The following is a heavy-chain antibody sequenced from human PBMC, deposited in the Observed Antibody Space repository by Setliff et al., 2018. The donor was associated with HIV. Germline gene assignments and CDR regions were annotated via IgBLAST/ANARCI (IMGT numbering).Heavy chain of an antibody. CDR2: IYYSGST. CDR1: RGSVSRYY. J-gene: IGHJ3*02. V-gene: IGHV4-59*02. Sequence: PSETLSLTCTVSRGSVSRYYWSWIRQPPGKGLEWIGYIYYSGSTNYNPSLKSRVTISVDTSKNQFSLKLSSVTAAETAVYYCARDKEMALDAFDIWGQGTMVTVSS. CDR3: ARDKEMALDAFDI. D-gene: IGHD5-12*01.